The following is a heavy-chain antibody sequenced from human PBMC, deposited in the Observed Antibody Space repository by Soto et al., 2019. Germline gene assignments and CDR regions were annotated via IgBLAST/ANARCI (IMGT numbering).Heavy chain of an antibody. V-gene: IGHV3-21*01. Sequence: EVQLVESGGGLVKPGGSLRLSCAASGFTFSSYSMNWVRQAPEKGLEWVSSISSSSSYIYYADSVKGRFTISRDNAKNSLYLQMNSLRAEDTAVYYCAREGYYYYGMDVWGQGTTVTVSS. CDR2: ISSSSSYI. CDR3: AREGYYYYGMDV. CDR1: GFTFSSYS. J-gene: IGHJ6*02.